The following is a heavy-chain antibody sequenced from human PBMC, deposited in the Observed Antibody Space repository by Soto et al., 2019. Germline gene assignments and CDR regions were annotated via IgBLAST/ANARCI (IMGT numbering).Heavy chain of an antibody. V-gene: IGHV1-69*13. Sequence: GASVKVSSKASGGAFSSYAISWVRQAPGQGLEWMGGIIPIFGTANYAQKFQGRVTITADESTSTAYMELSSLRSEDTAVYYCAWGAAADPGAGYYYYGMDVWGQGTTVTVSS. D-gene: IGHD6-25*01. CDR3: AWGAAADPGAGYYYYGMDV. CDR2: IIPIFGTA. J-gene: IGHJ6*02. CDR1: GGAFSSYA.